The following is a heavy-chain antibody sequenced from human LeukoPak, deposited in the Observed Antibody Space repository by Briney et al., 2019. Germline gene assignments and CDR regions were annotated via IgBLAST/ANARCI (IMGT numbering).Heavy chain of an antibody. J-gene: IGHJ4*02. CDR1: GYTFTGYH. CDR2: INPNSGGT. V-gene: IGHV1-2*04. Sequence: GASVKVSCKASGYTFTGYHIHWVRQAPGQGLEWMGWINPNSGGTNYAQKFQGWVTMTRDTSISTAYMELSRLRSDDTAVYYCARGLPPVDTHFDYWGQGTLVTVSS. D-gene: IGHD5-12*01. CDR3: ARGLPPVDTHFDY.